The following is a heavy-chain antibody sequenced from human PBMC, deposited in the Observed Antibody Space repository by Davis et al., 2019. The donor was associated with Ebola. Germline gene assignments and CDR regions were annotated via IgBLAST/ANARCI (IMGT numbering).Heavy chain of an antibody. D-gene: IGHD3-22*01. Sequence: SETLSLTCTVSGGSISSYYWSWIRQPPGKGLEWIGYIYYSGNTNYNPSLKSRVPITVDTSTNQFSLKLSSVTAADTAVYYCARASYYYDSSGISLFLDIWGQGTMVTVSS. V-gene: IGHV4-59*01. CDR3: ARASYYYDSSGISLFLDI. J-gene: IGHJ3*02. CDR2: IYYSGNT. CDR1: GGSISSYY.